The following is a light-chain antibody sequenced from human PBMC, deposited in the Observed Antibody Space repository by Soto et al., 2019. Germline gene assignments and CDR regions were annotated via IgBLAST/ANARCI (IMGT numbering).Light chain of an antibody. V-gene: IGLV1-51*01. J-gene: IGLJ3*02. CDR2: DNN. CDR3: GTWDSSLSANWV. Sequence: QSVLTQPPSVSAAPGQKVTISCFGSSSNIGNNYVSWYQQLPGTAPKLLIYDNNKRPSGIPDRFSGSKSGTSATLGITGLQTGDEADYYCGTWDSSLSANWVFGGRTKVTVL. CDR1: SSNIGNNY.